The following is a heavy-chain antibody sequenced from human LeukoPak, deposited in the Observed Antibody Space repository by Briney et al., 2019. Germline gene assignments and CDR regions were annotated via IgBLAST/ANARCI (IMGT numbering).Heavy chain of an antibody. V-gene: IGHV4-34*01. J-gene: IGHJ6*02. CDR1: GGSFSGYY. CDR3: ASTTGYYYYGMDV. CDR2: VNHSGST. D-gene: IGHD1-1*01. Sequence: SETLSLTCAVYGGSFSGYYWSWIRQPPGKGLEWIGEVNHSGSTNYNPSLKSRVTISVDTSKNQFSLKLSSVTAADTAVYYCASTTGYYYYGMDVWGQGTTVTVSS.